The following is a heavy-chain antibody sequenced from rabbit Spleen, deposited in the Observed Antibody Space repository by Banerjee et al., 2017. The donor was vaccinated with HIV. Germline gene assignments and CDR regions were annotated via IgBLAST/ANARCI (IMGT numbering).Heavy chain of an antibody. CDR2: IGAGSSGST. CDR1: GFSFNSGYD. J-gene: IGHJ6*01. D-gene: IGHD8-1*01. Sequence: QSLEESGGDLVKPGASLTLTCTASGFSFNSGYDMCWVRQAPGKGLEWIACIGAGSSGSTYSATWAKGRFTISKTSSTTVTLQMTSLTAADTATYFCARDTGSSFSSYGMDLWGQGTLVTVS. CDR3: ARDTGSSFSSYGMDL. V-gene: IGHV1S40*01.